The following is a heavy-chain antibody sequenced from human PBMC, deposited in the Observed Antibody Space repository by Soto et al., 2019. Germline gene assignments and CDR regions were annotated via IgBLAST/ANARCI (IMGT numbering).Heavy chain of an antibody. CDR3: AGVGYYDILTGIFAGGMDV. D-gene: IGHD3-9*01. V-gene: IGHV3-30-3*01. CDR1: GFTFSSYA. CDR2: ISYDGSNK. J-gene: IGHJ6*02. Sequence: QVQLVESGGGVVQPGRSLRLSCAASGFTFSSYAMHWVRQAPGKGLEWVAVISYDGSNKYYADSVKGRFTISRDNSKNTQYLQMNSLRAEDTAVYYCAGVGYYDILTGIFAGGMDVWGQGTTVTVSS.